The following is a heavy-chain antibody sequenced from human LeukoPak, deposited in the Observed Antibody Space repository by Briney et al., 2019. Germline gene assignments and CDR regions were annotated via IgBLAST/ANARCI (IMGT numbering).Heavy chain of an antibody. J-gene: IGHJ4*02. CDR3: AKDFIVTTLYYFDY. V-gene: IGHV3-30*18. D-gene: IGHD4-11*01. CDR2: MSYDGSNK. Sequence: PGRSLRLSCAASGFTFSSYGMHWVRQAPGKGLEWVAVMSYDGSNKYYADSVKGRFTISRDNSKNTLYLQMNSLRAEDTAVYYCAKDFIVTTLYYFDYWGQGTLVAVSS. CDR1: GFTFSSYG.